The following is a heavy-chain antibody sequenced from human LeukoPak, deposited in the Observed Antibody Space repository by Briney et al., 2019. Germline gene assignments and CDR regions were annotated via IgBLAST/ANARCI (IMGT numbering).Heavy chain of an antibody. CDR1: GYTFTGYY. Sequence: EASVKVSCKASGYTFTGYYMHWVRQAPGQGREWMGWINPNSGGTNYAQKFQGRVTMTRDTSISTAYMELSRLRSDDTAVYYCARDPGVYSSSWYTDYYYYYYMDVWGKGTTVTVSS. J-gene: IGHJ6*03. V-gene: IGHV1-2*02. CDR2: INPNSGGT. CDR3: ARDPGVYSSSWYTDYYYYYYMDV. D-gene: IGHD6-13*01.